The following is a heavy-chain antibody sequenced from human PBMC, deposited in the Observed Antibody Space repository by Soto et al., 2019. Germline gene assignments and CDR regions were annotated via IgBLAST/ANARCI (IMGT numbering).Heavy chain of an antibody. CDR1: GYNFVTHW. D-gene: IGHD5-12*01. Sequence: GESLKISCTGSGYNFVTHWITWVRQKPGKGVEWMGRIDPADCYARYSPSFEGHVTMSVDRSINTAYLQWNSLRASDSAIYYCAKYIEDFHFRLDARGQGTSVTVSS. V-gene: IGHV5-10-1*01. CDR3: AKYIEDFHFRLDA. J-gene: IGHJ6*02. CDR2: IDPADCYA.